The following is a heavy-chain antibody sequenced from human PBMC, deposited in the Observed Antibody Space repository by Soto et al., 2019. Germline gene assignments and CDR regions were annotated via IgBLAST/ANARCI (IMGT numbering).Heavy chain of an antibody. Sequence: QVQPQESRPGLVKHSQTLSLTCSVSGDSIRGGGHYWNWIRQFPVKGLEWIGYVYHSGSTHYNPSRRERLTISIDTSKNQFSLRLITVTAAATALYYCARDTGLAPTVGGYWGDGTQVTVSA. CDR3: ARDTGLAPTVGGY. CDR2: VYHSGST. J-gene: IGHJ4*03. V-gene: IGHV4-31*03. CDR1: GDSIRGGGHY. D-gene: IGHD3-10*01.